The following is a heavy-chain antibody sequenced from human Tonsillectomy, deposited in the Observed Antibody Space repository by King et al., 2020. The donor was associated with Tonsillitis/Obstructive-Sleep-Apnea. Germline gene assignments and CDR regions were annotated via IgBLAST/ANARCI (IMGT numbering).Heavy chain of an antibody. CDR3: ARRTVITFGGVIVKQFDYYYYMDV. V-gene: IGHV1-18*01. Sequence: VQLVQSGAEVKKPGASVKVSCKASGYTFTSYGFSWVRQAPGQGLEWMGWISGYNGNTNYAQKLQGRVTMTTDTSTSTAYMELRSLRSDDTAVYYCARRTVITFGGVIVKQFDYYYYMDVWGKGTTVTVSS. CDR2: ISGYNGNT. J-gene: IGHJ6*03. D-gene: IGHD3-16*02. CDR1: GYTFTSYG.